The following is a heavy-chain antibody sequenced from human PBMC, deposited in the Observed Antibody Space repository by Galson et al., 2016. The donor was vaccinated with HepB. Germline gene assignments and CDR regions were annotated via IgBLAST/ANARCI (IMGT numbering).Heavy chain of an antibody. D-gene: IGHD2-2*02. CDR2: ISGDTNYI. Sequence: LRLSCAASGFSFSTYSMHWVRQAPGEGLAWVSSISGDTNYIYYADSVKGRFTISRDNAKNSLYLQMNSLRAEDTAVYYCASSQRVGDPSCSSISCYIDYWGQGTLVTVSS. CDR1: GFSFSTYS. J-gene: IGHJ4*02. V-gene: IGHV3-21*01. CDR3: ASSQRVGDPSCSSISCYIDY.